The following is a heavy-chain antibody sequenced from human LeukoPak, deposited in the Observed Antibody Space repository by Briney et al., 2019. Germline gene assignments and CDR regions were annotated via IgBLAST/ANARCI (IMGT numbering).Heavy chain of an antibody. CDR2: INSDGSST. CDR3: AKPEHYDFWSGYPLGY. CDR1: GFTFSSYW. Sequence: PGGSLRLSCAASGFTFSSYWMNWVRQAPGKGLVWVSRINSDGSSTSYADSVKGRFTISRDNAKNTLYLQMNSLRAEDTAVYYCAKPEHYDFWSGYPLGYWGQGTLVTVSS. J-gene: IGHJ4*02. V-gene: IGHV3-74*01. D-gene: IGHD3-3*01.